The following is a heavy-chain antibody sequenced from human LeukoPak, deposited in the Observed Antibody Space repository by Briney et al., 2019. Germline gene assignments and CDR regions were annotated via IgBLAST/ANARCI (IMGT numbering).Heavy chain of an antibody. D-gene: IGHD1-26*01. Sequence: ASVKVSCKTSGYTFISHDINWVRQATGRGLEWMGWMDPNSGNTGYAQRFQGRVTLTRSTSLSEAYMELTSLKFEDTAVYYCARVQGSDTSGSFDHWGQGTLVTVSS. J-gene: IGHJ4*02. CDR3: ARVQGSDTSGSFDH. V-gene: IGHV1-8*01. CDR2: MDPNSGNT. CDR1: GYTFISHD.